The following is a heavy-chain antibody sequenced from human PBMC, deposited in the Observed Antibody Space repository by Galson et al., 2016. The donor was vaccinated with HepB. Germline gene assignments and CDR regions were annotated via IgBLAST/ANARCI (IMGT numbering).Heavy chain of an antibody. V-gene: IGHV3-33*01. CDR3: ARPSAYCSSSACSGARPLHLYYYYGLNA. Sequence: SLRLSCAASGFTFRKYGMHWVRQAPGKGLEWVAVIWYDGSNQYYADSVKGRFTISRDNSKNTLYLQMNSLRAEDTAVYYCARPSAYCSSSACSGARPLHLYYYYGLNAWGQGTAVTVSS. J-gene: IGHJ6*02. CDR2: IWYDGSNQ. D-gene: IGHD2-2*01. CDR1: GFTFRKYG.